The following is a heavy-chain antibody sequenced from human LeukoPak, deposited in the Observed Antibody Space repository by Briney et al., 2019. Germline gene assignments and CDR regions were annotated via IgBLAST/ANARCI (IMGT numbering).Heavy chain of an antibody. D-gene: IGHD2/OR15-2a*01. CDR3: ARDNIWFDP. CDR1: GGSFSGYY. V-gene: IGHV4-34*01. Sequence: KASETLSLTCAVYGGSFSGYYWSWIRQPPGKGLEWIGEINHSGSTNYNPSLKSRVTISVDTSKNQFSLKLSSVTAADTAVYYCARDNIWFDPWGQGTLITVSS. CDR2: INHSGST. J-gene: IGHJ5*02.